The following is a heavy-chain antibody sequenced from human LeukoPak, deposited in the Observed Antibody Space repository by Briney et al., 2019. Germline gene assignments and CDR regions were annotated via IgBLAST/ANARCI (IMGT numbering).Heavy chain of an antibody. J-gene: IGHJ5*02. V-gene: IGHV5-10-1*01. Sequence: GESLRISCQGSGYSFTSYWISWVRQMPGKGLEWMGRIDPSDSYTNYSPSFQGHVTISADKSISTAYLKWSSLKASDTAMYYWARRPKGNYCSGTSCYYGWFDPWGQGTLVTVSS. CDR1: GYSFTSYW. CDR3: ARRPKGNYCSGTSCYYGWFDP. D-gene: IGHD2-2*01. CDR2: IDPSDSYT.